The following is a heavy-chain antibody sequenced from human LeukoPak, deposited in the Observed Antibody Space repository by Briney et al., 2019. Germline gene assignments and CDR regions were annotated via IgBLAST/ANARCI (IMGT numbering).Heavy chain of an antibody. CDR1: GYTFTSYD. V-gene: IGHV1-8*01. CDR2: MNPNSGNT. Sequence: ASVKVSCKASGYTFTSYDINWVRQATGQGLEWMGWMNPNSGNTGYAQKFQGRVTMTRNTSISTAYMELSSLRSEDTAVYYCARGVAAAGTDNYYYYYYMDVWGKGTTVTVSS. J-gene: IGHJ6*03. D-gene: IGHD6-13*01. CDR3: ARGVAAAGTDNYYYYYYMDV.